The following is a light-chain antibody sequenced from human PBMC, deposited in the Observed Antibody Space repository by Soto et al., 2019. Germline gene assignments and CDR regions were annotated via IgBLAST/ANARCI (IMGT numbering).Light chain of an antibody. CDR2: GAS. CDR3: QQLSSYPLT. Sequence: IQLTQSPSSLSASVGDRVTITCRASQGTSIYLAWYQQNPGKAPKILSYGASTLQSGVPSRFRGSGSGTDFTLTISSLKPEDFATYYCQQLSSYPLTFGGGTKVDIK. V-gene: IGKV1-9*01. CDR1: QGTSIY. J-gene: IGKJ4*01.